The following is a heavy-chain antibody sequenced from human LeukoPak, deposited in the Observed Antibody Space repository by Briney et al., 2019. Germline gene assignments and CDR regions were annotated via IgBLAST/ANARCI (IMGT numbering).Heavy chain of an antibody. CDR3: ARAVDYRNYFDY. CDR2: IYHSGTT. J-gene: IGHJ4*02. CDR1: GDSMTRGGYS. D-gene: IGHD4-11*01. Sequence: SQTLSLTCTVSGDSMTRGGYSWSWVRHHPGKGLGWVGFIYHSGTTFYNPSLESRATISVDTSQNQFSLKLTSVTAADTAVYYCARAVDYRNYFDYWGQGTLVTVSS. V-gene: IGHV4-31*03.